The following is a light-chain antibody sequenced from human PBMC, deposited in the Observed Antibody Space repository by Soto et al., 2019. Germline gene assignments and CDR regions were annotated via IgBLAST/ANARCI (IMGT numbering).Light chain of an antibody. CDR3: QQYYSTPLT. CDR2: WVS. Sequence: DIVMTQSPDSLAVSLGERATINCKSSQSVLYSSNNKNYLAWYQQKPGQPPKLLIYWVSTRESGVPDRFSGSGSGTDFTLTISSLQAEYVAVYYCQQYYSTPLTFGGGTKVEIK. CDR1: QSVLYSSNNKNY. V-gene: IGKV4-1*01. J-gene: IGKJ4*01.